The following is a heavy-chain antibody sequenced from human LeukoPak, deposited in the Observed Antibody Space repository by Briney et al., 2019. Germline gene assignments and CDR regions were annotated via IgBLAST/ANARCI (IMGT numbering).Heavy chain of an antibody. CDR1: GGSISSGGYY. Sequence: SETLSLTCTVSGGSISSGGYYWSWIRQHPGKGLEWIGYIYYSGSTYYNPSLKSRVTISVDTSKNQFSLKLSSVTAADTAVYYCARSYYGSGSYYSFDYWGQGTLVIVSS. CDR3: ARSYYGSGSYYSFDY. CDR2: IYYSGST. V-gene: IGHV4-31*03. D-gene: IGHD3-10*01. J-gene: IGHJ4*02.